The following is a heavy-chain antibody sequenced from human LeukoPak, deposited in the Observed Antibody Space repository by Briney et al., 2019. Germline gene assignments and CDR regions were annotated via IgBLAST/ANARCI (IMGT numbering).Heavy chain of an antibody. D-gene: IGHD1-26*01. CDR3: ARETPVGAKFDY. CDR2: IYHSGST. CDR1: GYSISSGYY. J-gene: IGHJ4*02. Sequence: PSETLSLTCTVSGYSISSGYYWGWIRQPPGKGLEWIGSIYHSGSTYYNPSLKSRVTISVDTSKNQFSLKLSSVTAADTAVYYCARETPVGAKFDYWGQGTLVTVSS. V-gene: IGHV4-38-2*02.